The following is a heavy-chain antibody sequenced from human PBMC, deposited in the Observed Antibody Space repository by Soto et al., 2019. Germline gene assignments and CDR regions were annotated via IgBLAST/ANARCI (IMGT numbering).Heavy chain of an antibody. J-gene: IGHJ6*02. Sequence: EVQLLESGGGLVQPGGSLRLSCAASGFTFSSYAMSWVRQAPGKGLEWVSAISGSGGSTYYADSVKGRFTICRDNSKNTLYLQMNSLRAEDTAVYYCAKEETYYYGSGSYLKSYYYGMDVWGQGTTVTVSS. CDR2: ISGSGGST. CDR1: GFTFSSYA. CDR3: AKEETYYYGSGSYLKSYYYGMDV. D-gene: IGHD3-10*01. V-gene: IGHV3-23*01.